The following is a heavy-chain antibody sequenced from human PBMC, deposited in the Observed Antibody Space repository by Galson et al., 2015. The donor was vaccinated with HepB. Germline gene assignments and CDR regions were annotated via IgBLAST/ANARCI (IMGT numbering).Heavy chain of an antibody. Sequence: ETLSLTCAVYGGSFSGYYWSWIRQPPGKGLEWIGEINHSGSTNYNPSLKSRVTISVDTSKNQFSLKLSSVTAADTAVYYCARGSGSYSYFDYWGQGTLVTVSS. D-gene: IGHD1-26*01. CDR3: ARGSGSYSYFDY. V-gene: IGHV4-34*01. CDR2: INHSGST. CDR1: GGSFSGYY. J-gene: IGHJ4*02.